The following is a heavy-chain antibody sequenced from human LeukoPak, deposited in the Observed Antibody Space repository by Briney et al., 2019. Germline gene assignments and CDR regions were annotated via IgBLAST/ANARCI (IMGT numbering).Heavy chain of an antibody. CDR1: GYTFASYY. Sequence: ASVKVSCKASGYTFASYYMHWARQAPGQGLEWMGIINPSGGSTSYAQKFQGRVTMTRDTSTSTVYMELSSLRSEDTAVYYCARLVGATSGQDYWGQGTLVTVSS. V-gene: IGHV1-46*01. J-gene: IGHJ4*02. CDR2: INPSGGST. CDR3: ARLVGATSGQDY. D-gene: IGHD1-26*01.